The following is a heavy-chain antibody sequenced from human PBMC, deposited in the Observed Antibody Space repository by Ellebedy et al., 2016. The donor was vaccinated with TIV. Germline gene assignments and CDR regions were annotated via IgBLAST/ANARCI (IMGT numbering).Heavy chain of an antibody. J-gene: IGHJ5*02. V-gene: IGHV3-33*08. CDR3: ARGLVISSGYSHAQNWFNP. D-gene: IGHD3-3*01. CDR2: IWYDGSNK. Sequence: GGSLRLSXAASGFTFSSYGMHWVRQAPGKGLEWVAVIWYDGSNKYYADSVKGRFTISRDNSKNTLYLQMNSLRAEDTAVYYCARGLVISSGYSHAQNWFNPWGQGTLVTVSS. CDR1: GFTFSSYG.